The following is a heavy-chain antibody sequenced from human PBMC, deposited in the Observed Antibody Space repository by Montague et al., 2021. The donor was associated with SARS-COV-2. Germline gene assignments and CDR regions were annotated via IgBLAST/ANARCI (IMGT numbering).Heavy chain of an antibody. CDR3: ARQSGRLWGIAVAGAFDY. CDR1: GGSISSYY. CDR2: IYYSGGT. V-gene: IGHV4-59*08. J-gene: IGHJ4*02. Sequence: SETLSLTCTVSGGSISSYYWSWIRQPSGKGLEWIGYIYYSGGTNYNPSLKSRVTISVDTSKNQFSLMLSSVTAADTAVYYCARQSGRLWGIAVAGAFDYWGQGTLVTVSS. D-gene: IGHD6-19*01.